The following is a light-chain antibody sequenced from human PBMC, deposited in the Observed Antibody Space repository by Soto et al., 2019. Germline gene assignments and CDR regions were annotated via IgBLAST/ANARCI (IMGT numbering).Light chain of an antibody. J-gene: IGKJ3*01. CDR1: QRLNSSY. Sequence: DIVLTQSPGTLSLSPGERATLSCRASQRLNSSYLAWYQQKPGQAPRLLIYDASNRATGIPARFSGSGSGTDFTLTISSLEPEDFAVYYCQQRSNWPPGAFTFGPGTKVDIK. CDR3: QQRSNWPPGAFT. V-gene: IGKV3-11*01. CDR2: DAS.